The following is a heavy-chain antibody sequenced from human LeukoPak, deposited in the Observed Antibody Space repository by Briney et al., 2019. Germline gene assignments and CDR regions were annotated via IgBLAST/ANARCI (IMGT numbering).Heavy chain of an antibody. CDR1: GYTFISYY. CDR2: INPSGGST. CDR3: ARALLVRYSSSWYYFDY. J-gene: IGHJ4*02. Sequence: ASVKVSCKASGYTFISYYLHWVRQAPGQGLEWMGIINPSGGSTSYAQKFQGRVTMTRDTSTTTVYMELSSLISEDTAMYYCARALLVRYSSSWYYFDYWGQGTLVTVSS. D-gene: IGHD6-13*01. V-gene: IGHV1-46*01.